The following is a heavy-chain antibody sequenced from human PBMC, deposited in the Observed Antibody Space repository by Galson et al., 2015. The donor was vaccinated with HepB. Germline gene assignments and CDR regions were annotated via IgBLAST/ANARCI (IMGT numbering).Heavy chain of an antibody. Sequence: SVKVSCKASGYTFNSYGISWVRQAPGQGLEWMGWLSAYNGNTNYAQKLQGRVTMTTDTSTSTAYMELRSLRTDDTAVYYCARKETRHDAFDIWGQGTMVTVSS. CDR2: LSAYNGNT. D-gene: IGHD2-2*01. V-gene: IGHV1-18*04. CDR1: GYTFNSYG. J-gene: IGHJ3*02. CDR3: ARKETRHDAFDI.